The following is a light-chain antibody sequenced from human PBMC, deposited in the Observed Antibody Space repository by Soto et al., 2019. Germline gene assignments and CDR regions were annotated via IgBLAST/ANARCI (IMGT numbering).Light chain of an antibody. CDR2: TNN. CDR1: SSNIGRNP. V-gene: IGLV1-44*01. J-gene: IGLJ2*01. CDR3: ATWDDSLYGMV. Sequence: QSVLTQPPSASGTPGQRVTISCSGGSSNIGRNPVNWYLQLPGTAPKLLIYTNNQRPSGVPDRVSASKSGTSASLTISGLQSEDEADYYWATWDDSLYGMVFGGGTKLTVL.